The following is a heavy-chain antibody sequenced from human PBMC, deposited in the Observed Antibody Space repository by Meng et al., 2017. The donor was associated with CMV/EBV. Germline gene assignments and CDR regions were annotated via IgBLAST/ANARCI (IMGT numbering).Heavy chain of an antibody. J-gene: IGHJ4*02. CDR1: GFTFSSYA. V-gene: IGHV3-23*01. D-gene: IGHD3-22*01. CDR3: AKDLISTYYYDSSGSY. CDR2: ISGSGGST. Sequence: GGSLRLSCAASGFTFSSYAMSWVRQAPGKGLEWVSAISGSGGSTYYADSVKGRFTISRGNSKNTLYLQMNSLRAEDTAVYYCAKDLISTYYYDSSGSYWGQGTLVTVSS.